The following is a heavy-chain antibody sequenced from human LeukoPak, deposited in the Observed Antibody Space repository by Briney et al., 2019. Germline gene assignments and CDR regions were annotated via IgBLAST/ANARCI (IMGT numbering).Heavy chain of an antibody. V-gene: IGHV3-23*01. D-gene: IGHD2-21*02. CDR3: AKRWATTAATDAFDL. CDR1: GFTFGSYA. CDR2: ISASDGST. Sequence: GGSLRLSCAASGFTFGSYAMGRVRQAPGKGLQWVSTISASDGSTFYADSVKGRFTISRDNSENTLFLQMSSLRGDDTAVYYCAKRWATTAATDAFDLWGQGTMVTVSS. J-gene: IGHJ3*01.